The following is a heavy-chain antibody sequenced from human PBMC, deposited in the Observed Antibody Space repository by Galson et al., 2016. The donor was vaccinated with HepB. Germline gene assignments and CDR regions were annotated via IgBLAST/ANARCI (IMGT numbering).Heavy chain of an antibody. CDR2: ISRSGDRR. CDR1: GFTFNNYG. Sequence: SLRLSCAASGFTFNNYGMTWVRQAPGKGLEVVSSISRSGDRRDYSDSVKGRFTISRDNSQNTLSLQMNSLRVDDTAVYYCVQGSTAPAVWGKGTTVTVSS. CDR3: VQGSTAPAV. V-gene: IGHV3-23*01. J-gene: IGHJ6*04. D-gene: IGHD1-26*01.